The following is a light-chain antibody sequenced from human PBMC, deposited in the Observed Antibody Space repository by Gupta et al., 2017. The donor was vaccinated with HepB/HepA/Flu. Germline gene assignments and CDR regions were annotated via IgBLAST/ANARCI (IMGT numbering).Light chain of an antibody. J-gene: IGLJ3*02. V-gene: IGLV7-46*01. CDR1: TGTVTSGHY. CDR2: DTS. CDR3: LLSYSYFRV. Sequence: VVVTQEPSLTVSPGGTVTLTCGSTTGTVTSGHYPYWIQQKPGQAPRTLIYDTSSKHSWTPARFSGSLLGGKAALTLSGAQPEDEADYYCLLSYSYFRVFGGGTKLTVL.